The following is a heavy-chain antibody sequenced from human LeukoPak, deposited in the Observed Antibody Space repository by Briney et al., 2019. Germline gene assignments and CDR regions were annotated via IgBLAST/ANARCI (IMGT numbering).Heavy chain of an antibody. Sequence: GGSLRLSCAASGFIFSSYWTGWVRQAPGKGLEWVANIKEDGTDKRYVDSVKGRFTISRDNAKNSLYLQMNSLRAEDTAVYYCAKVGEGYYYYMDVWGKGTTVTISS. V-gene: IGHV3-7*01. J-gene: IGHJ6*03. CDR1: GFIFSSYW. CDR3: AKVGEGYYYYMDV. CDR2: IKEDGTDK. D-gene: IGHD2-21*01.